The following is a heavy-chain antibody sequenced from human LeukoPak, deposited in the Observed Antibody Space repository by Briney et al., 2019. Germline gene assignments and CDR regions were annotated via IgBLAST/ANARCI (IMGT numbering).Heavy chain of an antibody. V-gene: IGHV1-8*03. Sequence: ASVKVSCKASGYTFTSYEINWVRQATGQGLEWMGWMNPNSGNTGYAQKFQGRVTITRNTSISTAYMELSSLRSEDTAVYYCAREVITFGGVIVRNDNWFDPWGQGTLVTVSS. D-gene: IGHD3-16*02. CDR2: MNPNSGNT. CDR3: AREVITFGGVIVRNDNWFDP. J-gene: IGHJ5*02. CDR1: GYTFTSYE.